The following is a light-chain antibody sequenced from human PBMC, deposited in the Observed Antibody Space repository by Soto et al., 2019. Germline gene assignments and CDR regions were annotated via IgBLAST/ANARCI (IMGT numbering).Light chain of an antibody. Sequence: EIVVTQSPATLSVSXGXXXXLXXXASQSVSSNLAWYQQKPGQAPRLLINGASTRATGIPARFSGSGSGTEFSLTISSLQSEDFAVCYTPLYSDWPPTSGQGTKLDIK. CDR1: QSVSSN. CDR3: PLYSDWPPT. CDR2: GAS. J-gene: IGKJ1*01. V-gene: IGKV3-15*01.